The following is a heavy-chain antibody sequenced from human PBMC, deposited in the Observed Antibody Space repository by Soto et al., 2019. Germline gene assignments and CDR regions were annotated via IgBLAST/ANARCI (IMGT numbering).Heavy chain of an antibody. J-gene: IGHJ6*02. Sequence: GESLKISCKGSGYNFTNYWSGWVSQMPGKGLESMGIIYPGDSDTRYSPSFQGQVTISADKSISTAYLQWSSLKASDTAMYYCAGGGVRGVVTRTRDYYGMDVWGQGTTVTVSS. D-gene: IGHD3-10*01. CDR2: IYPGDSDT. CDR1: GYNFTNYW. CDR3: AGGGVRGVVTRTRDYYGMDV. V-gene: IGHV5-51*01.